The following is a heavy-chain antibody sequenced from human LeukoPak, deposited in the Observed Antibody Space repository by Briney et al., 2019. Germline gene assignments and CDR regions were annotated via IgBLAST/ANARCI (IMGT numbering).Heavy chain of an antibody. Sequence: SETLSLTCTVSGGSISSSSYYWSWIRQPPGKGLEWIGEINHSGSTNYNPSLKSRVTISVDTSKNQFSLKLSSVTAADTAVYYCARVVIAAAGRSTDYWGQGTLVTVSS. CDR1: GGSISSSSYY. J-gene: IGHJ4*02. V-gene: IGHV4-39*07. CDR2: INHSGST. CDR3: ARVVIAAAGRSTDY. D-gene: IGHD6-13*01.